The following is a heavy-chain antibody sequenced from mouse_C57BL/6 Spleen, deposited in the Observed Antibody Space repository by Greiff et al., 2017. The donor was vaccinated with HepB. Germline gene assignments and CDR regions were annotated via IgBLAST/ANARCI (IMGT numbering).Heavy chain of an antibody. CDR3: ARYMEDAMDY. CDR1: GFTFTDYY. V-gene: IGHV7-3*01. CDR2: IRNKANGYTT. Sequence: EVHLVESGGGLVQPGGSLSLSCAASGFTFTDYYMSWVRQPPGKALEWLGFIRNKANGYTTEYSASVKGRFTISRDNSQSILYLQMNALRAEDSATYYCARYMEDAMDYWGQGTSVTVSS. J-gene: IGHJ4*01.